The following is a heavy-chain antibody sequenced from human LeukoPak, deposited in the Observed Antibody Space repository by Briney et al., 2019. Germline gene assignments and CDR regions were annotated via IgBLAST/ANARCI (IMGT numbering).Heavy chain of an antibody. J-gene: IGHJ4*02. D-gene: IGHD3-3*01. Sequence: PGGSLRLSCAASGFTFSSYGMHWVRQAPGKGLEWVAVIWYDGSNKYYADSVKGRFTISRDNSKNTLYLQMNSLRAEDTAVYYCARDWRGYYSFDYWGQGTLVTVSS. CDR3: ARDWRGYYSFDY. CDR2: IWYDGSNK. CDR1: GFTFSSYG. V-gene: IGHV3-33*01.